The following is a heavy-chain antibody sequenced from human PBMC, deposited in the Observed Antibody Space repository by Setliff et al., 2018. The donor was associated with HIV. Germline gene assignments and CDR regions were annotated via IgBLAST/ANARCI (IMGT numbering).Heavy chain of an antibody. CDR3: AKETPGYDYVWGSYRNYYMDV. CDR2: IRFDGSNK. CDR1: GLTFSSYG. D-gene: IGHD3-16*02. Sequence: GGSLRLSCAASGLTFSSYGMHWVRQAPGKGLEWVAFIRFDGSNKYYADSVKGRFIISRDNSKNTLYLQMNSLRAEDTAVYYCAKETPGYDYVWGSYRNYYMDVWGKGTTVTVSS. J-gene: IGHJ6*03. V-gene: IGHV3-30*02.